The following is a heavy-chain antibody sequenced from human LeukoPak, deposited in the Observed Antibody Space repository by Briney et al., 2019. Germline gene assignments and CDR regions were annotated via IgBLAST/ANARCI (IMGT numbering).Heavy chain of an antibody. V-gene: IGHV3-74*01. J-gene: IGHJ4*02. D-gene: IGHD3-10*01. Sequence: PGGSLRLSCAASGVTFSSYWIHWVRQAPGKGLVWVSRINGDGSSTSYADSVKGRFTISRDNAKNMLYLQLNSLRAEDTAVYHCRMWRGSGNDHWGQGTLVTVSS. CDR1: GVTFSSYW. CDR3: RMWRGSGNDH. CDR2: INGDGSST.